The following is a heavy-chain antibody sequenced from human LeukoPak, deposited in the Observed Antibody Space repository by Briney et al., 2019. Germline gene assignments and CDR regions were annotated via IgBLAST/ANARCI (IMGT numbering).Heavy chain of an antibody. CDR3: ARASSSCYSPFDP. CDR2: IYYSGST. CDR1: GGSISSSSYY. D-gene: IGHD6-13*01. J-gene: IGHJ5*02. Sequence: SETLSLACTVSGGSISSSSYYWGWIRQPPGKGLEWIGSIYYSGSTYYHPSLKSRVTISVDTSKNQFSLKLSSVTAADTAVYYCARASSSCYSPFDPWGQGTLVTVSS. V-gene: IGHV4-39*07.